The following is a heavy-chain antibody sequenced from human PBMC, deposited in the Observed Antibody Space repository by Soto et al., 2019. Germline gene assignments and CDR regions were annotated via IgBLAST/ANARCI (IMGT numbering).Heavy chain of an antibody. CDR3: SRDSSPITFGADYYYYIDV. D-gene: IGHD3-16*01. Sequence: ASVKGSXKASGYTFTSDDSNWVRQATGQGLEWMGWMNPNSGNTGYAQKLQGRVTMTRNTSISTAYMELSSLRSDDTAVYYCSRDSSPITFGADYYYYIDVWGKGTTVTVSS. CDR2: MNPNSGNT. J-gene: IGHJ6*03. CDR1: GYTFTSDD. V-gene: IGHV1-8*01.